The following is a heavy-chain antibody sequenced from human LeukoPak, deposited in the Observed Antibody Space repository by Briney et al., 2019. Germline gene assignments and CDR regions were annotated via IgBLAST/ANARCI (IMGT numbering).Heavy chain of an antibody. J-gene: IGHJ6*03. V-gene: IGHV1-2*02. D-gene: IGHD2-2*02. CDR3: ARMGGQNTIVVVPAAIEGYYYYYMDV. CDR1: GYTFTGYY. Sequence: GVSVKVSCKASGYTFTGYYMHWVRQAPGQGLEWMGWINPNSGGTNYAQKFQGRVTMTRDTSISTAYMELSRLRSDDTAVYYCARMGGQNTIVVVPAAIEGYYYYYMDVWGKGTTVTVSS. CDR2: INPNSGGT.